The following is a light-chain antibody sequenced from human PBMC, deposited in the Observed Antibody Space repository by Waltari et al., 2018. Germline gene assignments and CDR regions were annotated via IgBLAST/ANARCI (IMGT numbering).Light chain of an antibody. J-gene: IGLJ2*01. CDR3: YCAADDNRL. CDR1: ILAKKY. CDR2: KDT. Sequence: SYELTQPSSVSVSPGQTAKISCSGNILAKKYARWFQQKPGQAPVLIIYKDTERPSGLPGRFSGSSSGTQVTLTVSGAQVEDEADYYCYCAADDNRLFGGGTKLTVL. V-gene: IGLV3-27*01.